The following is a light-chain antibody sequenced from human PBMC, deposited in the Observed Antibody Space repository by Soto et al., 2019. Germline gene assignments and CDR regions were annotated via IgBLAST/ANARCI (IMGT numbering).Light chain of an antibody. J-gene: IGKJ1*01. CDR3: QQYYSART. V-gene: IGKV4-1*01. CDR1: QSVLHSSNNKNY. Sequence: DIVMTQFQYSLAVSLGDRDTIHCNSRQSVLHSSNNKNYLARYPKKAGEPPKVLIYWASTRESGVHDRFSGGGSGTDSTLTVRSLQAEDVAVYYCQQYYSARTFGQGTKVDIK. CDR2: WAS.